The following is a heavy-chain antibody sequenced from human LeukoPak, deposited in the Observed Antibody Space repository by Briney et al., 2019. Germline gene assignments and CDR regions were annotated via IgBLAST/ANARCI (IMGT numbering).Heavy chain of an antibody. V-gene: IGHV4-38-2*02. CDR3: ARSPAAFGPTEY. CDR1: GYSISSGYY. CDR2: IHQSGST. D-gene: IGHD3-16*01. Sequence: PSETLSLTCTVSGYSISSGYYWGWIRQSPGRGLEWTGSIHQSGSTYYNPSLKSRVTISLDTSKNQFSLKLSSVTAADTAVYYCARSPAAFGPTEYWGQGTLVTVSS. J-gene: IGHJ4*02.